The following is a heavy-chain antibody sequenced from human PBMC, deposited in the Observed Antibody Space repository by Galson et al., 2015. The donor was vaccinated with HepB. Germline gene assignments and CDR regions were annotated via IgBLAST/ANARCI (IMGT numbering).Heavy chain of an antibody. Sequence: VKVSCKVSGYTFTEHYLHWVQQAPGKGLEWMGLVDPKNDKTIYAEKFQGRLTVTADTSTDTAHMELSRLRSEDTAVYYCAIERPRFGDPIWAFELWGQGTMVTVSS. CDR3: AIERPRFGDPIWAFEL. V-gene: IGHV1-69-2*01. CDR1: GYTFTEHY. CDR2: VDPKNDKT. D-gene: IGHD2-21*02. J-gene: IGHJ3*01.